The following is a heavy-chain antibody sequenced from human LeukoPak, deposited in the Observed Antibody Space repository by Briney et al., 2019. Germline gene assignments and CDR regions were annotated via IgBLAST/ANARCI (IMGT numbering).Heavy chain of an antibody. CDR2: ISSSGSTI. CDR3: TTEGRTIVVVNIDVSDAFDI. J-gene: IGHJ3*02. CDR1: GFTFSSYE. V-gene: IGHV3-48*03. Sequence: PGGSLRLSCAASGFTFSSYEMNWVRQAPGQGLEWVSYISSSGSTIYYADSVKGRFTISRDNAKNSLYLQMNSLKTEDTAVYYCTTEGRTIVVVNIDVSDAFDIWGQGTMVTVSS. D-gene: IGHD3-22*01.